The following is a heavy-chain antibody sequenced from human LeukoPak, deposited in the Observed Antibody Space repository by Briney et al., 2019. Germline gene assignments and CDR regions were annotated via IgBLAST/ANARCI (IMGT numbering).Heavy chain of an antibody. CDR2: ISSTSGYM. V-gene: IGHV3-21*04. CDR3: ARGKSGSYYY. Sequence: PGGSLRLSCAASGFTFSPYTMNWVRQAPGKGLEWVSSISSTSGYMYYADSVKGRFTISRDNAENSLYLQMNSLRAEDTAVYYCARGKSGSYYYWGQGTLVTVSS. D-gene: IGHD1-26*01. CDR1: GFTFSPYT. J-gene: IGHJ4*02.